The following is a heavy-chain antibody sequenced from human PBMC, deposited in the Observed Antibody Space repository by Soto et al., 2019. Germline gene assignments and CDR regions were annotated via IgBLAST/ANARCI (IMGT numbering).Heavy chain of an antibody. V-gene: IGHV1-18*01. Sequence: ASVKVSCKASGYTFSSYGISWVRQAPGQGLEWMGWISVYNGNTNYAQKLQGRVTMTTDTSTRTAYMELRSLRSDDTAVYYCSRASGSGSYYYYYYMDVWGKGTTVTVSS. D-gene: IGHD3-10*01. CDR3: SRASGSGSYYYYYYMDV. CDR2: ISVYNGNT. CDR1: GYTFSSYG. J-gene: IGHJ6*03.